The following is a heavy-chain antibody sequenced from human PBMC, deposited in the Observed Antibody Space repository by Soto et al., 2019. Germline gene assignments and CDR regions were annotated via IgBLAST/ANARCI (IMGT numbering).Heavy chain of an antibody. Sequence: QVQLAESGGGVVQPGRSLRLSCAATGFTFSNYGMHWVRQAPGKGLEWVAVILKDGSDQKYADSMEGRFTVSSDNSENTLYLNMNSLRAEDTAVYYCARDDDYPGNEFDYWGKGTLVNVSS. J-gene: IGHJ4*02. CDR2: ILKDGSDQ. CDR3: ARDDDYPGNEFDY. D-gene: IGHD4-17*01. V-gene: IGHV3-33*01. CDR1: GFTFSNYG.